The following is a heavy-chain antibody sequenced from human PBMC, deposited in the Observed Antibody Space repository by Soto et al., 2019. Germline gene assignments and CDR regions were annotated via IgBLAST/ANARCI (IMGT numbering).Heavy chain of an antibody. V-gene: IGHV3-23*01. CDR2: ISARGGIS. CDR1: GFSFNSSA. J-gene: IGHJ4*02. Sequence: EVQLLESGGGLVQPGGSLRLACAASGFSFNSSAMVWVRQAPGKGLEWVSVISARGGISYVADSVKGSFTISRDNSKNVLSLEINNLRAEDTATYFFAKGFIEYSASVDNWGQGTLVLV. CDR3: AKGFIEYSASVDN. D-gene: IGHD5-12*01.